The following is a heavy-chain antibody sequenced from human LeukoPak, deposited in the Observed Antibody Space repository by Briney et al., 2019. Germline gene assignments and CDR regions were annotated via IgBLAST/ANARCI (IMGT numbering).Heavy chain of an antibody. V-gene: IGHV1-18*01. J-gene: IGHJ4*02. Sequence: GASVKVSCKASGYTFSIYGFSWVRQAPGQGLEWMGWISAYNGNTNYAQKFQGRVTMTTDTSTSTAHMELRSLRSDDTAVYCCARQGYSGHSQGAADYWGQGTLVTVSS. CDR2: ISAYNGNT. CDR3: ARQGYSGHSQGAADY. CDR1: GYTFSIYG. D-gene: IGHD4-23*01.